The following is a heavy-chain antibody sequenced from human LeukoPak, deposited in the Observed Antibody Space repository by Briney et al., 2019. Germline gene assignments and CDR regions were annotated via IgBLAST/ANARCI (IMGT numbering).Heavy chain of an antibody. CDR1: GYTFTSYD. CDR2: MNPNSGNT. J-gene: IGHJ5*02. D-gene: IGHD6-6*01. Sequence: ASVKVSCKASGYTFTSYDINWVRQATGQGLEWMGWMNPNSGNTGYAQKFQGRVTITADKSTSTAYMELSSLRSEDTAVYYCASARRQLVDWFDPWGQGTLVTVSS. CDR3: ASARRQLVDWFDP. V-gene: IGHV1-8*01.